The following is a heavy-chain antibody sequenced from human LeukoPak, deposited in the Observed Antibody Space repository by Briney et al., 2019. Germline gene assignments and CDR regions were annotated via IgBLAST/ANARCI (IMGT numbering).Heavy chain of an antibody. CDR2: IYYSGST. CDR3: ARDGVTATTFEY. Sequence: SETLSLTCSVSGGSISSSGYYWSWIRQHPGKGLEWIGYIYYSGSTYYNPSLRSRATISVDTSKNQFSLKLSSVTAADTAVYYCARDGVTATTFEYWGQGTRVTVSS. CDR1: GGSISSSGYY. D-gene: IGHD1-7*01. J-gene: IGHJ4*02. V-gene: IGHV4-31*03.